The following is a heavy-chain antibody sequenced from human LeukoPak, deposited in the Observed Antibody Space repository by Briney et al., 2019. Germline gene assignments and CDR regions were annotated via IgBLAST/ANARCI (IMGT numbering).Heavy chain of an antibody. CDR1: GFTFSNYG. V-gene: IGHV3-30*02. D-gene: IGHD1-1*01. J-gene: IGHJ4*02. Sequence: PGGSLRLSCAASGFTFSNYGIHWVRQAPGKGLEWVAFIQYDGRDKYYADSVKGRFTISRDNSKNTLYLQMNSLRPEDTAVYFCANIPYGSGTGTGYWGQGTLVTVSS. CDR3: ANIPYGSGTGTGY. CDR2: IQYDGRDK.